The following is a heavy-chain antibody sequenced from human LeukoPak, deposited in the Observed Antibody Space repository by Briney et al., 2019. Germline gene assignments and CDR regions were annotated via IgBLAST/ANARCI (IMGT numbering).Heavy chain of an antibody. CDR3: ASSLLYGSGNNFDY. CDR1: GGTFSSYA. D-gene: IGHD3-10*01. V-gene: IGHV1-69*13. CDR2: IIPIFGTA. Sequence: SVKVSCKASGGTFSSYAISWVRQAPGQGLEWMGGIIPIFGTANYAQKFQGRVTITADESTSTAYTELSSLRSEDTAVYYCASSLLYGSGNNFDYWGQGTLVTVSS. J-gene: IGHJ4*02.